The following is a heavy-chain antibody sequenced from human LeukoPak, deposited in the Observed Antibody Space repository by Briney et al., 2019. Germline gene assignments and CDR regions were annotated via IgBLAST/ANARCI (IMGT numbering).Heavy chain of an antibody. CDR1: GFTFSSCA. D-gene: IGHD2/OR15-2a*01. CDR2: ISYDGSNK. J-gene: IGHJ4*02. V-gene: IGHV3-30*04. Sequence: GGSLRLSCAAAGFTFSSCAMHWVRQAPGKGLEWVAVISYDGSNKYYVDSVKGRFTISRDNSKNTLYLQMNSLRAEDTAVYYCARGGTTFDYWGQGTLVTVSS. CDR3: ARGGTTFDY.